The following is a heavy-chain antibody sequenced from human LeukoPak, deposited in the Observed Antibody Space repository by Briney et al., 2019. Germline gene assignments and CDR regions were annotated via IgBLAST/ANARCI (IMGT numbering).Heavy chain of an antibody. CDR2: ISSSSSYI. CDR1: GFTFSSYS. CDR3: EVERGSSPGAFDI. J-gene: IGHJ3*02. D-gene: IGHD6-6*01. Sequence: GGSLRLSCAASGFTFSSYSMNWVRQAPGKGLEWVSSISSSSSYIYYADSVKGRFTISRDNAKNSLYLQMNSLRAEDTAVYYCEVERGSSPGAFDIWGQGTMVTVSS. V-gene: IGHV3-21*01.